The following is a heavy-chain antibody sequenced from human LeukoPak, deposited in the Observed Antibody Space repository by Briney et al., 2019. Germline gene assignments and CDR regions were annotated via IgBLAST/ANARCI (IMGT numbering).Heavy chain of an antibody. J-gene: IGHJ4*02. D-gene: IGHD3-3*01. Sequence: GASLKTSCKGSGYSFTSYWIGGGREMPGEGLEWMGIIYPGDSDTRYSQSFQGQLTISADKSISTDYLQWSSLKASDTAMYYCARLGVSPDFWGGYYGDYWGQGTLVTVSS. CDR3: ARLGVSPDFWGGYYGDY. CDR2: IYPGDSDT. CDR1: GYSFTSYW. V-gene: IGHV5-51*01.